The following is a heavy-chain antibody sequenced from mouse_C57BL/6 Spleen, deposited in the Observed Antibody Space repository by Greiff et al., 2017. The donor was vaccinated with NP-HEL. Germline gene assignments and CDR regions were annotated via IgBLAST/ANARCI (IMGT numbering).Heavy chain of an antibody. CDR2: IYPRDGST. Sequence: LVESGPELVKPGASVKLSCKASGYTFTSYDINWVKPRPGQGLEWIGWIYPRDGSTKYNEKFKGKATLTVDTSSSTAYMELHSLTSEDSAVYFWARDYYGSRNYAMDDWGQGTSVTVSS. CDR3: ARDYYGSRNYAMDD. CDR1: GYTFTSYD. V-gene: IGHV1-85*01. J-gene: IGHJ4*01. D-gene: IGHD1-1*01.